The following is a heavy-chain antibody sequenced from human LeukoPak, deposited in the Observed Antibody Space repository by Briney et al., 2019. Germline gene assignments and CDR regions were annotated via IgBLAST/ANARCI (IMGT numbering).Heavy chain of an antibody. CDR2: IWYDGSNK. J-gene: IGHJ6*02. CDR3: AKELNGGRYYYYGMDV. V-gene: IGHV3-33*06. Sequence: PGRSLRLSCAASGFTFSSYGMHWVRQAPGKGLEWVAVIWYDGSNKYYADSVKGRFTISRDNSKNTLYLPMNSLRAEDTAVYYCAKELNGGRYYYYGMDVWGQGTTVTVSS. D-gene: IGHD7-27*01. CDR1: GFTFSSYG.